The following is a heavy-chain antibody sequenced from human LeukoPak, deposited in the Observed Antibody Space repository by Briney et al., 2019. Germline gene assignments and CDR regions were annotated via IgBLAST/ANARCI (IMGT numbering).Heavy chain of an antibody. CDR3: VRDSDDYYWALDF. CDR2: TYYRSRWGN. V-gene: IGHV6-1*01. D-gene: IGHD3-10*01. J-gene: IGHJ4*02. Sequence: PSQTLSLTCAISGDSVSNNIATWNWVRQSPSRGLEWLGRTYYRSRWGNDYAISVKGRITINPDTSRNQFSLQLNSVTPEDMAVYYCVRDSDDYYWALDFWGQGTPVTVSS. CDR1: GDSVSNNIAT.